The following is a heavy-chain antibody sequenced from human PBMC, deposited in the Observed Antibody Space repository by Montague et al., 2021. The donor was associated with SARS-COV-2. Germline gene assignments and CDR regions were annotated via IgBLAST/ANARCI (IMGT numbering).Heavy chain of an antibody. CDR2: INAGNGNT. D-gene: IGHD2-2*01. V-gene: IGHV1-3*01. Sequence: SVKVSCKASGYTFTSYAMHWVRQAPGQRLEWMGWINAGNGNTKYSQKFQGRVTITRDTSASTAYMELSSLRSEDTAVYYCARGHCSSTSCYAFGPYYYYYGMDVWGQGTTVTVSS. CDR3: ARGHCSSTSCYAFGPYYYYYGMDV. J-gene: IGHJ6*02. CDR1: GYTFTSYA.